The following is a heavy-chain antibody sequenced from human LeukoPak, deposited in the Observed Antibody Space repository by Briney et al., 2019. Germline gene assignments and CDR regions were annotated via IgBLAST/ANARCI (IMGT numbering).Heavy chain of an antibody. Sequence: SETLSLTCTVSGGSISSYYWSWIRQPPGKGLEWIGYIYYSGSTNYNPSLKSRVTISVDTSKNQFSLKLSSVTAADTAVYYCARVPRGGYSYSNRFDPWGQGTLVTVSS. J-gene: IGHJ5*02. V-gene: IGHV4-59*01. CDR1: GGSISSYY. D-gene: IGHD5-18*01. CDR2: IYYSGST. CDR3: ARVPRGGYSYSNRFDP.